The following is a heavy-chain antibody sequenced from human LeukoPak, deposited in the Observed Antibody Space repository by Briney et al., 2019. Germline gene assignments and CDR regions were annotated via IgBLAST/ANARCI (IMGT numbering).Heavy chain of an antibody. CDR2: IYHSGST. D-gene: IGHD3-16*01. CDR1: GYSISSGYY. Sequence: SETLSLTCTVSGYSISSGYYWGWIRQPPGKGLEWIGSIYHSGSTYYNPSLKSRVTISVDTSKNQFSLKLSSVTAADTAVYYCARVMIIYSGVMSHDAFDIWGQGTMVTVSS. V-gene: IGHV4-38-2*02. J-gene: IGHJ3*02. CDR3: ARVMIIYSGVMSHDAFDI.